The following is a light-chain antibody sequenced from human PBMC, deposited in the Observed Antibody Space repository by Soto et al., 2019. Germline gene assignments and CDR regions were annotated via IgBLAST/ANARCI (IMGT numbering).Light chain of an antibody. Sequence: EIGLTQSPGTLSLSPGERATLSCRASQSVSSSYLAWYQQKPGQAPRLLINGASSRATGIPDRFSGSGSGTYFTLTISRLEPEEFAVYYCQQYGSSPGITFGPGTKVDIK. CDR2: GAS. V-gene: IGKV3-20*01. CDR3: QQYGSSPGIT. CDR1: QSVSSSY. J-gene: IGKJ3*01.